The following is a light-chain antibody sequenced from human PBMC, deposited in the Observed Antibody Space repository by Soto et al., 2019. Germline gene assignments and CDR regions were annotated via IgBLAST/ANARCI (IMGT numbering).Light chain of an antibody. CDR3: QQRHSTPHI. CDR2: AAS. J-gene: IGKJ4*01. CDR1: QSVSDR. Sequence: TKSAVNLTQSPGERATLSCRASQSVSDRVLCYQQKCGQAPSLLIYAASTRAAVFPARFTGSGSGTDITLISSVQQEDVATYYCQQRHSTPHIFGGGTKVDIK. V-gene: IGKV3-15*01.